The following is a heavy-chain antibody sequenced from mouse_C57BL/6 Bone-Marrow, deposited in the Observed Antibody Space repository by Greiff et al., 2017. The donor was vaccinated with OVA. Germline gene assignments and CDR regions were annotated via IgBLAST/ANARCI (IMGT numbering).Heavy chain of an antibody. CDR2: IYPGDGDT. J-gene: IGHJ2*01. CDR3: ARAYYGSSSNYFDY. CDR1: GYAFSSYW. Sequence: VQLQQSGAELVKPGASVKISCKASGYAFSSYWMNWVKQRPGKGLEWIGQIYPGDGDTNYNGKFKGKATLTADKSSSTAYMQLSSLTSEDSAVYYCARAYYGSSSNYFDYWGQGTTLTVSS. V-gene: IGHV1-80*01. D-gene: IGHD1-1*01.